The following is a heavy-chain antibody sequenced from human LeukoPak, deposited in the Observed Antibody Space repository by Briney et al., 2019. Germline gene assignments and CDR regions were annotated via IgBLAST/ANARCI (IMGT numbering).Heavy chain of an antibody. D-gene: IGHD3-9*01. CDR2: IYTSGST. CDR1: GGSISSGSYY. V-gene: IGHV4-61*02. J-gene: IGHJ4*02. Sequence: KTSETLSPTCTVSGGSISSGSYYWSWIRQPAGKGLEWIGRIYTSGSTNYNPSLKSRVTISVDTSKNQFSLKLSSVTAADTAVYYCARAGYFDWGPFDYWGRGTLVTVSS. CDR3: ARAGYFDWGPFDY.